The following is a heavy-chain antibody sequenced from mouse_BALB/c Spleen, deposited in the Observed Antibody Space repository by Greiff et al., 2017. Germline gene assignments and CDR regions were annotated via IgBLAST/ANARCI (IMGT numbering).Heavy chain of an antibody. V-gene: IGHV1S29*02. CDR2: IYPFNGGT. CDR3: SFYWYFDV. D-gene: IGHD1-1*01. J-gene: IGHJ1*01. CDR1: GYTFTDYN. Sequence: EVQLQQSGPELVKSGTSVKISCKASGYTFTDYNMHCVKQSHGKSLEWIGYIYPFNGGTDYNQKFKSKATMTVDKSSSTEYMELRNLTSEDSAVYPGSFYWYFDVWGAGTTVTVSS.